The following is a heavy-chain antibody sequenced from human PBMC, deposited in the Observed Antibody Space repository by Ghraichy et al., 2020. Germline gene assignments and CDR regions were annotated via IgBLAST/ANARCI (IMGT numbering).Heavy chain of an antibody. CDR3: ARENSYDFWSGFYVGWFDP. D-gene: IGHD3-3*01. CDR1: GFTFSSYS. Sequence: GGSLRLSCAASGFTFSSYSMNWVRQAPGKGLEWVSSIRSSSSYIYYADSVKGRFTISRDNAKNSLYLQMNSLRAEDTAVYYCARENSYDFWSGFYVGWFDPWGQGTLVTVSS. CDR2: IRSSSSYI. V-gene: IGHV3-21*01. J-gene: IGHJ5*02.